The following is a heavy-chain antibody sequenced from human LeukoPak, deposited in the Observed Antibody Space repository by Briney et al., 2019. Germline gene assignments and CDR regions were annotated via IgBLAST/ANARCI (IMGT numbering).Heavy chain of an antibody. V-gene: IGHV4-59*08. J-gene: IGHJ4*02. CDR3: ARLGPEVYGGNRVFDY. CDR1: GGSISSYY. Sequence: PSETLSLTCTVCGGSISSYYWSWIRQPPGKGLEWIGYIYYSGSTNYNPSLKSRVTISVDTSKNQFSLKLSSVTAADTAVYYCARLGPEVYGGNRVFDYWGQGTLVTVSS. CDR2: IYYSGST. D-gene: IGHD4-23*01.